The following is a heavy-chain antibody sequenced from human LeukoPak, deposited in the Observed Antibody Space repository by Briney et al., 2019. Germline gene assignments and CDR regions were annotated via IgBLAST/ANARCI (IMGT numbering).Heavy chain of an antibody. V-gene: IGHV3-48*03. CDR2: VSSGGHTL. Sequence: GGSLRLSCAVSGFMFNTYDVNWVRQVPGRGLEWVSYVSSGGHTLYYADSVRGRFTVSRDSASNSVSLRMNSLRAEDTGTYQCGVLMSHWGQGTPVTVSS. CDR1: GFMFNTYD. J-gene: IGHJ4*02. CDR3: GVLMSH.